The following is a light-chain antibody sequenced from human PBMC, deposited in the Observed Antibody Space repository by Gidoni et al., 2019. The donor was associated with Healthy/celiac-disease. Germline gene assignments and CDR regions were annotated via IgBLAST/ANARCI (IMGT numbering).Light chain of an antibody. CDR2: WAS. V-gene: IGKV4-1*01. J-gene: IGKJ1*01. CDR3: QQYYSTLWT. CDR1: QSVLYSSNNRNY. Sequence: DIVMTQSPDSLAVSLGERATINCKSSQSVLYSSNNRNYFAWYQQKPGQPPKLLIYWASTREYGVPDRVNGSGSGTDFTLTISSLQAEDVAVYYCQQYYSTLWTFGQGTKVEIK.